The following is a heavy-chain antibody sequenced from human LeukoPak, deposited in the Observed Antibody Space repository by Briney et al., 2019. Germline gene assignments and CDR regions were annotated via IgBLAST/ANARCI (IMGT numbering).Heavy chain of an antibody. CDR3: AKDMGRAQYQELGY. CDR1: GFTFDAYA. J-gene: IGHJ4*02. Sequence: AGGSLRLSCAASGFTFDAYAMHWGRQAPGKGLEWVSGISWNSRSIGYADSVKGRFITSRDNAKNSLYLQMNSLRVEDTALYYCAKDMGRAQYQELGYWDQGTLVTVSS. D-gene: IGHD2-2*01. CDR2: ISWNSRSI. V-gene: IGHV3-9*01.